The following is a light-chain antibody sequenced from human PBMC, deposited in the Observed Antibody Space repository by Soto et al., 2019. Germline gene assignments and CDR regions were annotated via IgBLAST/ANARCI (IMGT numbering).Light chain of an antibody. CDR1: QSISSW. Sequence: DVHMTQSPSTLSAFVGDRVTITCRASQSISSWLAWYQQKPGKAPKLLIYKASSLESGVPSRFSGSGSGTEFTLTISSLQPDDFATYYCQQYNSYWTFGQGTKVDI. CDR2: KAS. V-gene: IGKV1-5*03. J-gene: IGKJ1*01. CDR3: QQYNSYWT.